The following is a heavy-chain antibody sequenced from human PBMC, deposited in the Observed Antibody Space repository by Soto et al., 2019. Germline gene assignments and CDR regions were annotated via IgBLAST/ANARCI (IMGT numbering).Heavy chain of an antibody. CDR3: AKGQSGSYY. V-gene: IGHV3-23*01. CDR1: LFTFSSYA. Sequence: WGSLILSFSSSLFTFSSYAMSWVRQAPFKGLEWVSAIRGLGGSTYYADSVKGRFTISRDNSKNTLYLQMNSLRAEDTAVYYCAKGQSGSYYWGQGTLVTVSS. CDR2: IRGLGGST. D-gene: IGHD1-26*01. J-gene: IGHJ4*02.